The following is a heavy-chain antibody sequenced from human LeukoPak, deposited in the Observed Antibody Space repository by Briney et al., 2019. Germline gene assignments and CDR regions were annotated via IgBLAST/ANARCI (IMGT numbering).Heavy chain of an antibody. CDR3: AKGGYCGGGSCYHGFDY. CDR2: ISGSGGST. J-gene: IGHJ4*02. Sequence: PGGSLRLSCAASGFTFSSYAMSWVRQAPGKGLEWVSAISGSGGSTYYADSVKGRFTISRDNSKNTLYLQMNSLRAEDTAVYYCAKGGYCGGGSCYHGFDYWGRGTLVTVSS. V-gene: IGHV3-23*01. CDR1: GFTFSSYA. D-gene: IGHD2-15*01.